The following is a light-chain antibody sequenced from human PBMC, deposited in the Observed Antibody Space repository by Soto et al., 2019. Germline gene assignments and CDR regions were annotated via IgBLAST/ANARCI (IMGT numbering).Light chain of an antibody. CDR3: AAWDDSLNGPYVV. V-gene: IGLV1-44*01. J-gene: IGLJ2*01. CDR2: SNN. CDR1: SSNIGTNT. Sequence: QSVMTQPPSASGTPGQRVTISCSGSSSNIGTNTVNWYQHLPGTAPKLLIHSNNQRPSGVPDRFSGSKSGTSASLAISGLQSEDEADYYCAAWDDSLNGPYVVFGGGTMLTVL.